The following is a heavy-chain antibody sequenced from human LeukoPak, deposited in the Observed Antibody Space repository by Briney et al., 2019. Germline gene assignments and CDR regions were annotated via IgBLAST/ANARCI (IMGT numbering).Heavy chain of an antibody. CDR1: GFTFSDYY. D-gene: IGHD3-22*01. V-gene: IGHV3-11*01. J-gene: IGHJ4*02. Sequence: GGSLRLSCAASGFTFSDYYMSWIRQAPGKGLEWVSYISSSGSTIYYADSVKGRFTISRDNAKNSLYLQMNSPRAEDTAVYYCARDNYYDSSGYSFDYWGQGTLVTVSS. CDR3: ARDNYYDSSGYSFDY. CDR2: ISSSGSTI.